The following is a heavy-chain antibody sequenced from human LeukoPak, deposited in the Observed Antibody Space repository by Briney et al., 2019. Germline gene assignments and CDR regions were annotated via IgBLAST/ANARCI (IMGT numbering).Heavy chain of an antibody. D-gene: IGHD6-13*01. J-gene: IGHJ4*02. Sequence: GGSLRLSCAASGFTFSSYSMNWVRQAPGKGLEWVSSISSSSSYIYYADSVKGRFTISRDNAKNSLYPQMNSLRAEDTAVYYCASITAAGRTSWGQGTLVTVSS. CDR3: ASITAAGRTS. CDR1: GFTFSSYS. V-gene: IGHV3-21*01. CDR2: ISSSSSYI.